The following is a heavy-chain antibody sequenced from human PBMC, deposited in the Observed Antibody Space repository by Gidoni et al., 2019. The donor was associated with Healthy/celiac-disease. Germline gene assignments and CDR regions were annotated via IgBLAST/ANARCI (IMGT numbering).Heavy chain of an antibody. J-gene: IGHJ6*03. CDR3: ERGTVSSGAYYYYYMDV. Sequence: QVQLQQWGAGLLKPSETLSLTCAVYGGSFSGYYWSWIRQPPGKGLEWIGEINHSGSTNYNPSIKSRVTISVDTAKNQFSLKLSSVTAADTAVYYCERGTVSSGAYYYYYMDVWGKGTTVTVSS. D-gene: IGHD6-25*01. CDR2: INHSGST. CDR1: GGSFSGYY. V-gene: IGHV4-34*01.